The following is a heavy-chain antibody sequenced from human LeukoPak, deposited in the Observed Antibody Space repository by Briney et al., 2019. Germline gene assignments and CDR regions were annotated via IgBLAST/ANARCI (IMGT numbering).Heavy chain of an antibody. CDR3: ARGGYSYGLSFDY. V-gene: IGHV4-30-2*01. J-gene: IGHJ4*02. Sequence: KPSQTLSLTCAASGGSISSGGYSWSWIRQPPGKGLEWIGYIYHSGSTYYNPSLKSRVTISVDRSKNQFSLKLSSATAADTAVYYCARGGYSYGLSFDYWGQGTLVTVSS. CDR1: GGSISSGGYS. D-gene: IGHD5-18*01. CDR2: IYHSGST.